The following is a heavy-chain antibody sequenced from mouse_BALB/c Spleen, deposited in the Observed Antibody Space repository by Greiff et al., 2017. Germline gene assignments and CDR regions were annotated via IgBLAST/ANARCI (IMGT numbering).Heavy chain of an antibody. V-gene: IGHV1S81*02. CDR3: ARGNEWLRREGFAY. CDR2: INPSNGRT. D-gene: IGHD2-2*01. J-gene: IGHJ3*01. Sequence: VKVVESGAELVKPGASVKLSCKASGYTFTSYYMYWVKQRPGQGLEWIGEINPSNGRTNYNEKFKSKATLTVDKSSSTAYMQLSSLTSEDSAVYYCARGNEWLRREGFAYWGQGTLVTVSA. CDR1: GYTFTSYY.